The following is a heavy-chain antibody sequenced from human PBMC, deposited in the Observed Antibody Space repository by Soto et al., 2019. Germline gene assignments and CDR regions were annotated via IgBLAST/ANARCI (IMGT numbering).Heavy chain of an antibody. J-gene: IGHJ6*02. CDR2: ISYSGST. D-gene: IGHD3-10*01. CDR1: GDSINNYF. V-gene: IGHV4-59*01. Sequence: SETLSLTCTISGDSINNYFWNWIRQSQGKGLEWIGYISYSGSTRYNPSLQSRVTISSDTSKNQFSLELSSVTAADTAVYYCARARHRDSGRWLDVWYQGTTLTVSS. CDR3: ARARHRDSGRWLDV.